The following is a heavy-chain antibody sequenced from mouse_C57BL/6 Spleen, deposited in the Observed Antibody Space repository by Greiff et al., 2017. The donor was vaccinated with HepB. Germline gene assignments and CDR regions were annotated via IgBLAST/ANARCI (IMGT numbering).Heavy chain of an antibody. V-gene: IGHV1-15*01. CDR3: TRRRWSPYAMDY. D-gene: IGHD2-3*01. CDR1: GYTFTDYE. J-gene: IGHJ4*01. CDR2: IDPETGGT. Sequence: VHLVESGAELVRPGASVTLSCKASGYTFTDYEMHWVKQTPVHGLEWIGAIDPETGGTAYNQKFKGKAILTADKSSSTAYMELRSLTSEDSAVYYCTRRRWSPYAMDYWGQGTSVTVSS.